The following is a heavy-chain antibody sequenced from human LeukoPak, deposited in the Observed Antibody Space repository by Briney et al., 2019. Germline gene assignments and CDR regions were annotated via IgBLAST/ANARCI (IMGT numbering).Heavy chain of an antibody. V-gene: IGHV5-51*01. CDR2: ICPDDSDT. J-gene: IGHJ4*02. Sequence: GESLQISCEGSGSSFTNYWIGWVRQLPGKGLEWMGIICPDDSDTRYSPSFQGQVTISADKSISTAYLQWSSLKASDTAMYYCARHIPSGCDYWGQGTLVTVSS. D-gene: IGHD6-25*01. CDR1: GSSFTNYW. CDR3: ARHIPSGCDY.